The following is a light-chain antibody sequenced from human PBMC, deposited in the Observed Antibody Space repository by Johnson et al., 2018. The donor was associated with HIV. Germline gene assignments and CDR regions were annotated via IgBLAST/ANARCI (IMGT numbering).Light chain of an antibody. J-gene: IGLJ1*01. V-gene: IGLV1-51*02. CDR3: GTWDNSLSTVGV. CDR2: EDN. Sequence: QSVLTQPPSVSAAPGQKVTISCSGSSSNIGNNYVSWYQQLPGTAPKLLIYEDNKRPSWIPDRFSGSKSGTSATLGITGLQTGDEADYYFGTWDNSLSTVGVFGTGTKVTVL. CDR1: SSNIGNNY.